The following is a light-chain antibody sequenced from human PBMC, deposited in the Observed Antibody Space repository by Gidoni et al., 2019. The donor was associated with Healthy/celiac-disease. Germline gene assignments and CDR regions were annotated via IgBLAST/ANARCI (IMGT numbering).Light chain of an antibody. J-gene: IGKJ4*01. CDR2: LGS. V-gene: IGKV2-28*01. Sequence: DIVMTQSPLSLPVTPGEPASISCRSSQSLLHSNGYNYLDWYLQKPGQSPQLLIYLGSNRASGVPDRFGGSGSGTDFTLKISRVEAEDVGVYYCMQALQTPGFXGXTKVEIK. CDR3: MQALQTPG. CDR1: QSLLHSNGYNY.